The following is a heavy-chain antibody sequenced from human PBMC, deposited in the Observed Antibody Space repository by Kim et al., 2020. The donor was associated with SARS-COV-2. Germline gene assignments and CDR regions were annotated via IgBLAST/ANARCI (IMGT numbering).Heavy chain of an antibody. CDR2: INAGNGNT. CDR1: GYTFTSYA. V-gene: IGHV1-3*01. CDR3: AGGRNALRSYYYYGMDV. Sequence: ASVKVSCKASGYTFTSYAMHWVRQAPGQRLEWMGWINAGNGNTKYSQKFQGRVTITRDTSASTAYMELSSLRSEDTAVYYCAGGRNALRSYYYYGMDVWGQGTTVTVSS. D-gene: IGHD4-17*01. J-gene: IGHJ6*02.